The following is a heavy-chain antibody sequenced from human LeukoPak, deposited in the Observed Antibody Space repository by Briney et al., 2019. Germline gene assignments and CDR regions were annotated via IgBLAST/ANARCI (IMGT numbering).Heavy chain of an antibody. Sequence: GGSLRLSCAASGFTFSSYGMHWVRQAPGKGLEWVAFIRYDGSNKYYADSVKGRFAISRDNSKNTLYLQMNSLRAEDTAVYYCAKDYYDFWSGYYPGYWGQGTLVTVSS. CDR2: IRYDGSNK. V-gene: IGHV3-30*02. J-gene: IGHJ4*02. CDR1: GFTFSSYG. D-gene: IGHD3-3*01. CDR3: AKDYYDFWSGYYPGY.